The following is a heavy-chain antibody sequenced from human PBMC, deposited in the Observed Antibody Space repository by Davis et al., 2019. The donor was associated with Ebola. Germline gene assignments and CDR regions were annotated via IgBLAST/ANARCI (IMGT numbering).Heavy chain of an antibody. J-gene: IGHJ4*02. CDR1: GYTFTGYY. Sequence: SVTVSCKASGYTFTGYYMHWVRQAPGQGLEWLGRIIPILGIANYAQKFQGRVTITADKSTSTAYMELSSLRSEDTAVYYCAREHYSNYVNYWGQGTLVTVSS. V-gene: IGHV1-69*04. CDR3: AREHYSNYVNY. CDR2: IIPILGIA. D-gene: IGHD4-11*01.